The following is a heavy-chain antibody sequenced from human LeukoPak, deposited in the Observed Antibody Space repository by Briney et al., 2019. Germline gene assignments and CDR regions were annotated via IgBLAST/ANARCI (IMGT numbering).Heavy chain of an antibody. Sequence: GGSLRLSCAASGLSFSSFAMSWVRQGPARGLEWVSSIRGNGETFYADSVKGRFAISRDNSKNTLYLQMNSLRAEDTAVYYCAKDVYGDYGGLDYWGQGTLVTVSS. D-gene: IGHD4-17*01. CDR3: AKDVYGDYGGLDY. CDR1: GLSFSSFA. V-gene: IGHV3-23*01. CDR2: IRGNGET. J-gene: IGHJ4*02.